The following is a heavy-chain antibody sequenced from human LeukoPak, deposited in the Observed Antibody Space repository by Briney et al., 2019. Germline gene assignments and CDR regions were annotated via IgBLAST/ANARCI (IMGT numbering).Heavy chain of an antibody. D-gene: IGHD6-19*01. CDR2: IFYSGST. CDR1: GGSISSYY. CDR3: ARGGSGPYPRLDY. Sequence: SETLSLTCTVSGGSISSYYWSWIRQSPGKGLEWVGYIFYSGSTNYSPSLKSRVTISVDTSKNQISLKLSSVTAADTAVYYCARGGSGPYPRLDYWGQGSLVTVSS. J-gene: IGHJ4*02. V-gene: IGHV4-59*01.